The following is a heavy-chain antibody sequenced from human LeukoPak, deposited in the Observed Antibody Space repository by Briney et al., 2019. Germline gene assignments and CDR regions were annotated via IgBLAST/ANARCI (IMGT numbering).Heavy chain of an antibody. CDR3: ARVGVRGVIGANWFDP. V-gene: IGHV4-39*07. Sequence: SETLSLTCTVSGGSISSSDYYWDWIRQPPGMGLEYIGSIYYSGSTYYNPSLKSRVTISVDTSKNQFSLKLSSVTAADTAVYYCARVGVRGVIGANWFDPWGQGTLVTVSS. J-gene: IGHJ5*02. CDR1: GGSISSSDYY. CDR2: IYYSGST. D-gene: IGHD3-10*01.